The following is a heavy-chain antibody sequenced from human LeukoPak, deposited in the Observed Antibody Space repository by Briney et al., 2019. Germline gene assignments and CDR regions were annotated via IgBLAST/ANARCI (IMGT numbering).Heavy chain of an antibody. Sequence: ASVKVSCKASGYTFSNYGISWVRQAPGLGLEWMGWTSYNGNTNYAQKFQDRVTMTTDTSTTTAYMELRSLESDDTAVYYCARHSGSGWQALGYWGQGTLVNVSS. CDR3: ARHSGSGWQALGY. CDR1: GYTFSNYG. V-gene: IGHV1-18*04. J-gene: IGHJ4*02. D-gene: IGHD6-19*01. CDR2: TSYNGNT.